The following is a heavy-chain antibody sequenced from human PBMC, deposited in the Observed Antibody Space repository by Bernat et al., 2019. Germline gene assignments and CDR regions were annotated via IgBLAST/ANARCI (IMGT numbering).Heavy chain of an antibody. CDR2: IKSKNDGGKT. CDR1: GFTFSNDW. D-gene: IGHD2-15*01. CDR3: TTVGGYCSGGSCYSRV. J-gene: IGHJ3*01. V-gene: IGHV3-15*01. Sequence: EVQLVEFGGGLVKPGGSLRLSCAASGFTFSNDWMSWVRQAPGQGLEWVGRIKSKNDGGKTDYAAPVKGRFTISRDDSKNTLYLQMNSLKSEDTAVYYCTTVGGYCSGGSCYSRVWGQGTMVTVSS.